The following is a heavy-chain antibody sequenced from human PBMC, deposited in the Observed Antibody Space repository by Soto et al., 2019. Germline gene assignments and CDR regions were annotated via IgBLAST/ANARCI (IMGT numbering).Heavy chain of an antibody. J-gene: IGHJ4*02. CDR3: ARLQGYDSSGYPGY. D-gene: IGHD3-22*01. CDR1: GGTFSSYA. V-gene: IGHV1-69*13. Sequence: GAAVKVSCKASGGTFSSYAISWVRQAPGQGLEWMGGIIPIFGTANYAQKFQGRVTITADESTSTAYMGLSSLRSEDTAVYYCARLQGYDSSGYPGYWGQGTLVTVSS. CDR2: IIPIFGTA.